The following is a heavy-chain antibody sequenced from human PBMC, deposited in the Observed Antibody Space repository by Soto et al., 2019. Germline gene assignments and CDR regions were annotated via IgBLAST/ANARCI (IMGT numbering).Heavy chain of an antibody. V-gene: IGHV3-30*03. Sequence: QVQLVESGGGVVQPGRSLILSCAASGFTFSTHVMHWVRQSPDKGLEWVAATTGDEVSIVYADSVRGRFTISRDNSANTLYLHMNSLRPEDTALYYCTRLGGGNGRCDYFDYWGQGALVTVSS. J-gene: IGHJ4*02. D-gene: IGHD2-8*01. CDR1: GFTFSTHV. CDR3: TRLGGGNGRCDYFDY. CDR2: TTGDEVSI.